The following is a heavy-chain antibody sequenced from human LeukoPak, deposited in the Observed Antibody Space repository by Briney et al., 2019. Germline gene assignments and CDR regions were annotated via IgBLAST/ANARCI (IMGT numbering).Heavy chain of an antibody. Sequence: GGSLRLSCAASGFTFSSYAMSWVRQAPGEGLEWVSAISGSGGSTYYADSVRGRFTISRDNSKNTLYLQMNSLRAEDTAVYYCAKPLRGNSYYDILTGYSLKNYYYYMDVWGKGTTVTVSS. CDR2: ISGSGGST. CDR1: GFTFSSYA. CDR3: AKPLRGNSYYDILTGYSLKNYYYYMDV. J-gene: IGHJ6*03. V-gene: IGHV3-23*01. D-gene: IGHD3-9*01.